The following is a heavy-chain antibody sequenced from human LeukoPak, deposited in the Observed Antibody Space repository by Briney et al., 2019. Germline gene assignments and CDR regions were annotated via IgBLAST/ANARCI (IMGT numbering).Heavy chain of an antibody. Sequence: AASVKVSCKASGGTFSSYSISWVRQAPGQGLEWMGRITPLVGITNHAQKFQGRVTITADKSTSTAYMELSSLRSEDTAVYYCARDKQYSDRLERHNDYWGQGTLVTVSS. J-gene: IGHJ4*02. CDR3: ARDKQYSDRLERHNDY. D-gene: IGHD1-1*01. CDR2: ITPLVGIT. V-gene: IGHV1-69*04. CDR1: GGTFSSYS.